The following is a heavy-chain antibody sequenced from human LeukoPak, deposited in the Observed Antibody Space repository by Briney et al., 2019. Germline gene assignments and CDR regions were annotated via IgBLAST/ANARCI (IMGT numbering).Heavy chain of an antibody. CDR3: ARARGRIAAAGTNAEYFQH. Sequence: SGTLSLTCAVSGGSISSSNWWSWVRQPPGKGLEWIGEIYHSGSTNYNPSLKSRVTISVDKSKNQFSLKLSSVTAADTAVYYCARARGRIAAAGTNAEYFQHWGQGTLVTVSS. V-gene: IGHV4-4*02. D-gene: IGHD6-13*01. J-gene: IGHJ1*01. CDR2: IYHSGST. CDR1: GGSISSSNW.